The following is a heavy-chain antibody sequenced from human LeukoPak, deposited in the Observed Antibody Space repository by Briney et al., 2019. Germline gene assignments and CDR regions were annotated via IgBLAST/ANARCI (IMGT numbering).Heavy chain of an antibody. D-gene: IGHD3-10*01. J-gene: IGHJ4*02. V-gene: IGHV1-2*06. CDR2: IHPKNGDT. Sequence: GASVKVSCKASGYTFTAYYIHWVRQAPGQELEWMGRIHPKNGDTNYAQKFQDRVTMTTDTSTITAYMELRSLRSDDTAVYYCARATYGYYGSGTQLEGVDYWGQGTLVTVSS. CDR3: ARATYGYYGSGTQLEGVDY. CDR1: GYTFTAYY.